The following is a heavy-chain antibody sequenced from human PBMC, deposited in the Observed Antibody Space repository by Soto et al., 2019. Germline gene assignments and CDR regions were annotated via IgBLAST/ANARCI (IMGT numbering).Heavy chain of an antibody. V-gene: IGHV3-74*01. CDR2: INSDGSIT. Sequence: GGSLRLSCAASGFTFSSYWIHWVRQAPGKGLVWVSRINSDGSITSYADSVKGRFTTSRDNAKNTLYLQMNSLRVDDTAVYYCARGGEYHYYGMDVWGQGTTVTVSS. CDR3: ARGGEYHYYGMDV. D-gene: IGHD3-16*01. J-gene: IGHJ6*02. CDR1: GFTFSSYW.